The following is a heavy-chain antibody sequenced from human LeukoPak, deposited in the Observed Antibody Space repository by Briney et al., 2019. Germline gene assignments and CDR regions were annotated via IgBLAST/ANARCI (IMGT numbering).Heavy chain of an antibody. J-gene: IGHJ3*02. CDR3: ARRAYGAFDI. V-gene: IGHV3-7*05. D-gene: IGHD2-8*01. CDR2: IKQDGSEK. CDR1: GFTFSGYW. Sequence: GGSLRLSCAASGFTFSGYWMTWVRQAPGKGLEWVANIKQDGSEKYYMDSVKGRFTISRDNAKNSLYLQMNSLRAEDTAVYYCARRAYGAFDIWGQGTMATVSS.